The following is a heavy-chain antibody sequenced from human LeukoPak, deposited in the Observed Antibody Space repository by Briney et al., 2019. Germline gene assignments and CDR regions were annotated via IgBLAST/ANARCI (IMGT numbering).Heavy chain of an antibody. D-gene: IGHD1-14*01. CDR2: ISTSGT. J-gene: IGHJ4*02. CDR1: GFTFSNFA. V-gene: IGHV3-23*01. CDR3: AKNINHLE. Sequence: GGPLRLSCAASGFTFSNFAMTWVRQAPGKGLEWVSVISTSGTYYAESVKGRFTISRDNSKNTLYLQMSSLRAEDTAVYYCAKNINHLEWGQGTLVTVSS.